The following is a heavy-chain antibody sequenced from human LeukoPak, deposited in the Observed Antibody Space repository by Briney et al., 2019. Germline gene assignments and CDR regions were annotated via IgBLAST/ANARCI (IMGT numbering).Heavy chain of an antibody. J-gene: IGHJ6*03. CDR3: AKAYCSSTSCYGRRDYYYYMDV. Sequence: GGSLRLSCAASGFTFSSYEMNWVRQAPGKGLEWVSYISSSGSTIYYADSVKGRFTISRDNSKNTLYLQMNSLRAEDTAVYYCAKAYCSSTSCYGRRDYYYYMDVWGKGTTVTISS. CDR1: GFTFSSYE. D-gene: IGHD2-2*01. V-gene: IGHV3-48*03. CDR2: ISSSGSTI.